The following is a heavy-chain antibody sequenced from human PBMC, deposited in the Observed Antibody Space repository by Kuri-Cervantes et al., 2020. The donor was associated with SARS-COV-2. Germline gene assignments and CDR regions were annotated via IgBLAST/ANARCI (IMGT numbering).Heavy chain of an antibody. CDR1: GYTLTDYY. V-gene: IGHV1-2*02. D-gene: IGHD5-18*01. J-gene: IGHJ4*02. CDR3: ARNRRTGGYSFGFDL. CDR2: INPDGGT. Sequence: ASVKVSCKASGYTLTDYYMHWMRQAPGQGPEWMGWINPDGGTNSAQKFQGRVTMTRDTSTSTVHMELSRLRFDDTAVFYCARNRRTGGYSFGFDLWGQGTLVTVSS.